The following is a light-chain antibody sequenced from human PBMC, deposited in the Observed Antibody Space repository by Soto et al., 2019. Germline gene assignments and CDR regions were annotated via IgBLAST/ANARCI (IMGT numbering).Light chain of an antibody. J-gene: IGKJ2*01. V-gene: IGKV3-15*01. CDR3: QQRSIRPLMYT. CDR1: QSVSSN. CDR2: GAS. Sequence: EIVMTQSPATLSVSPGERATLSCRASQSVSSNLAWYQQKPGQAPRLLIYGASTRATGIPARFSGSGSGTEFTLTISSLQSEDFAVYYCQQRSIRPLMYTFGQGTKLEIK.